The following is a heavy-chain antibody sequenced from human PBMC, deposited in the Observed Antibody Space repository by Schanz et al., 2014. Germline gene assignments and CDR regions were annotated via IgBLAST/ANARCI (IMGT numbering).Heavy chain of an antibody. CDR1: GFSFSSYA. CDR2: VSSDGNND. CDR3: AKYRGYYRVSGSYRELEY. Sequence: VQLVESGGGLVEPGGSLRLSCAASGFSFSSYAMGWVRQARGKGLEWVALVSSDGNNDYYTDSVKGRFTISRDNSKNTVHLQMNSLRAEDTAVYYCAKYRGYYRVSGSYRELEYWGQGTLVTVSS. J-gene: IGHJ4*02. D-gene: IGHD3-10*01. V-gene: IGHV3-30*18.